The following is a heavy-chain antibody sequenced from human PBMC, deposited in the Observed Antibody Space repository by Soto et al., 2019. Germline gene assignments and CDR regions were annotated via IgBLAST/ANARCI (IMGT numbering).Heavy chain of an antibody. CDR1: VYTFTNYA. D-gene: IGHD3-9*01. V-gene: IGHV1-3*01. Sequence: GXSVKVSCKASVYTFTNYAMHWVRQAPGQSLEWMGWINAGNGNTKYSRKFQGRVTITRDTSASTAYMELSSLRSEDTAVYYCARSYYDLLTGYSQDAFDTWGQGTMVTVSS. CDR3: ARSYYDLLTGYSQDAFDT. CDR2: INAGNGNT. J-gene: IGHJ3*02.